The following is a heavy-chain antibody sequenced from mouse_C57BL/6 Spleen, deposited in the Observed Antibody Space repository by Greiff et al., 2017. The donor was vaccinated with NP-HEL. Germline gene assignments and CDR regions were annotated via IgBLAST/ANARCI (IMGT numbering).Heavy chain of an antibody. CDR1: GYTFTDYY. CDR3: ARGQRRLRDYAMDY. CDR2: INPNNGGT. V-gene: IGHV1-26*01. Sequence: VQLQQSGPELVKPGASVKISCKASGYTFTDYYMNWVKQSHGKSLEWIGDINPNNGGTSYNQKFKGKATLTVDKSSSTAYMELRSLTSEDSAVYYCARGQRRLRDYAMDYWGQGTSVTVAS. J-gene: IGHJ4*01. D-gene: IGHD3-2*02.